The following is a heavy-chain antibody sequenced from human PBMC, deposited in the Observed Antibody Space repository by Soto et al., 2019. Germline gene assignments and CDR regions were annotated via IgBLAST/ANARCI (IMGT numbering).Heavy chain of an antibody. CDR3: ARVSFGELAAFDV. CDR1: GFTFSSYE. D-gene: IGHD3-10*01. J-gene: IGHJ3*01. Sequence: GGSLRLSCAASGFTFSSYEMNWVRQAPGKGLEWVSYITSSGTTKYYADSVKGRFTISRDNTKNSIYLQMYSLRAEDTAIYYCARVSFGELAAFDVWGQGTMVTVSS. CDR2: ITSSGTTK. V-gene: IGHV3-48*03.